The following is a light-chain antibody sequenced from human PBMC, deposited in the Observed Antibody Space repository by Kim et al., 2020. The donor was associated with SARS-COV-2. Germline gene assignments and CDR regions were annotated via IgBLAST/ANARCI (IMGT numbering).Light chain of an antibody. CDR3: NSRDSSGHHLV. Sequence: SSELTQDPAVSVALGQTVRITCQGDSLRNYYASWYQQKPGQAPVLVIFGKNNRPSGIPDRFSGSSSGITASLTITGAQAEYEADYYCNSRDSSGHHLVFG. J-gene: IGLJ3*02. V-gene: IGLV3-19*01. CDR2: GKN. CDR1: SLRNYY.